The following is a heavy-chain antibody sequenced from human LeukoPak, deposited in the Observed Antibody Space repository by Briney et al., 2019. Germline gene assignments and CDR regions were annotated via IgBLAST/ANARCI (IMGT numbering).Heavy chain of an antibody. J-gene: IGHJ4*02. D-gene: IGHD3-10*01. CDR2: INHSGST. V-gene: IGHV4-34*01. CDR1: GGSFSGYY. Sequence: PSETLSLTCAVYGGSFSGYYWSWICQPPGKGLQWIGEINHSGSTNYNPSLKSRVTISVDTSKNQFSLKLSSVTAADTAVYYCARGVVWFGELYHPFDYWGQGTLVTVSS. CDR3: ARGVVWFGELYHPFDY.